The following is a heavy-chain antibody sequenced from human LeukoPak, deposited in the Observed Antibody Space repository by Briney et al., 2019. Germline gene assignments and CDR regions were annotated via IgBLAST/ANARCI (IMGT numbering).Heavy chain of an antibody. J-gene: IGHJ4*02. V-gene: IGHV3-23*01. CDR3: AKVTYDSSGYYYAGHFDY. CDR2: ISGSGGST. CDR1: GFTFSSYA. D-gene: IGHD3-22*01. Sequence: PGGSLRLSCAASGFTFSSYAMSWVRQAPGKGLEWVSAISGSGGSTYYADSVKGRFTISRDNSKNTLYLQMNSLRAEDTAVYYCAKVTYDSSGYYYAGHFDYWGQGTLVTASS.